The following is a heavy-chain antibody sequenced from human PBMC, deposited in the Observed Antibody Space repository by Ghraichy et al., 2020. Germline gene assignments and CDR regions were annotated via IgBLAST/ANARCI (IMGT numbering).Heavy chain of an antibody. V-gene: IGHV4-61*02. D-gene: IGHD6-19*01. Sequence: SETLSLTCTVSGGSISSGNSYWSWIRQPVGKGLEWIGRISSSGTTNYNPSLKSRLTMSVDRSKNQFSLKLTSVTATDTAVYYCARDLGSGWWEYWGQGTLVTVSS. J-gene: IGHJ4*02. CDR2: ISSSGTT. CDR3: ARDLGSGWWEY. CDR1: GGSISSGNSY.